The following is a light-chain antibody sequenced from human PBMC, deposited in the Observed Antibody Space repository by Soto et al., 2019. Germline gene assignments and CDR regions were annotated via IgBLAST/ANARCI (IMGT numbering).Light chain of an antibody. CDR2: AAS. J-gene: IGKJ1*01. Sequence: AIRVTQSPSSFSASTGDVVSITCRASQGISSYLAWYQQKPGKAPKLLIYAASTLQSGVPSRFSGSGSGTDFTLTISSLQPDDVATYYCQQCDTYSGTFGQGTKVDIK. V-gene: IGKV1-8*01. CDR3: QQCDTYSGT. CDR1: QGISSY.